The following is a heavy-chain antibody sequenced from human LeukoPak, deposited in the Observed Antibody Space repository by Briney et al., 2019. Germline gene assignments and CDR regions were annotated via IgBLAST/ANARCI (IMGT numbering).Heavy chain of an antibody. D-gene: IGHD3-10*01. J-gene: IGHJ4*02. Sequence: GGSLRLSCAASGFTFSSYWMHWVRQAPGKGLVWVSRINSDGSSTSYADSVKGRFTISRDNAENSLYLQMNSLRAEDTAVYYCARALWFGETFPAYWGQGTLVTVSS. CDR1: GFTFSSYW. CDR3: ARALWFGETFPAY. V-gene: IGHV3-74*01. CDR2: INSDGSST.